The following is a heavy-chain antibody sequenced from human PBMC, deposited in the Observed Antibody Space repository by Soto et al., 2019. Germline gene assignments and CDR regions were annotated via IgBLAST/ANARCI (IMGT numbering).Heavy chain of an antibody. J-gene: IGHJ6*02. CDR3: ASSDSSSRYYYYYGMDV. CDR2: IIPIFGKA. V-gene: IGHV1-69*01. CDR1: GGTFSSYA. Sequence: QVQLVQSGAEVKKPGSSVKVSCKASGGTFSSYAISWVRQAPGQGLEWMGGIIPIFGKANYAQKFQGRVTITADESMSTAYMELSSLRSEDTAVYYCASSDSSSRYYYYYGMDVWGQGTTVTVSS. D-gene: IGHD6-6*01.